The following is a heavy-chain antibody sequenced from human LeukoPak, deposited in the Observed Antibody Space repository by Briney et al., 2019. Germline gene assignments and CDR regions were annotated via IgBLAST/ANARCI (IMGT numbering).Heavy chain of an antibody. Sequence: PAASVKVSCKASGYTFTGYYMHWVRQAPGQGLEWMGWINPNSGGTNYAQKFQGRVTMTRDTSISTAYMELSRLRSDDTAVYYCARVMVRGVIRGYDAFDIWGQGTMVTVSS. V-gene: IGHV1-2*02. D-gene: IGHD3-10*01. CDR1: GYTFTGYY. CDR3: ARVMVRGVIRGYDAFDI. J-gene: IGHJ3*02. CDR2: INPNSGGT.